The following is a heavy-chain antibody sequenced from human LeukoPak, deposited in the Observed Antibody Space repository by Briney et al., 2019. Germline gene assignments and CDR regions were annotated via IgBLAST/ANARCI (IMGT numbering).Heavy chain of an antibody. CDR2: IYYSGST. CDR1: GGSISSYY. V-gene: IGHV4-59*01. J-gene: IGHJ3*02. D-gene: IGHD2-15*01. Sequence: SETLSLTCTVSGGSISSYYWSWIRQPPGKGLEWIGYIYYSGSTNYNPSLKSRVTTSVDTSKNQFSLKLSSVTAADTAVYYCARSYCSGGSCYSDAFDIWGQGTMVTVSS. CDR3: ARSYCSGGSCYSDAFDI.